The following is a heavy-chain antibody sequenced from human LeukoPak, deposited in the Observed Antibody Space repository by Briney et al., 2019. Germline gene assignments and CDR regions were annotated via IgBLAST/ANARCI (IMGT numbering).Heavy chain of an antibody. CDR1: GGSISSGSYY. D-gene: IGHD4-11*01. CDR2: IYTSGST. CDR3: ARHGGLGVTTSPHFDY. V-gene: IGHV4-61*02. J-gene: IGHJ4*02. Sequence: SETLSLTCTVSGGSISSGSYYWSWIRQPAGKGLEWIGRIYTSGSTNYNPPLKSRVTISVDTSKNQFSLKLSSVTAADTAVYYCARHGGLGVTTSPHFDYWGQGTLVTVSS.